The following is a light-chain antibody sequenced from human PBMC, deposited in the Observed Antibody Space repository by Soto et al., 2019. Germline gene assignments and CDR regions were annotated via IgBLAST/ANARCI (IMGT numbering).Light chain of an antibody. CDR1: QSVSSN. CDR3: QQYDSFWTM. V-gene: IGKV3-15*01. J-gene: IGKJ1*01. CDR2: GAS. Sequence: EIVMTQSPATLSVSKAERATLSCRASQSVSSNLAWYQQKPGQAPRLLIYGASTRATGIPARFSGSGSGTEFTLTISSLQPDDFATYYCQQYDSFWTMFCQGTKVDVK.